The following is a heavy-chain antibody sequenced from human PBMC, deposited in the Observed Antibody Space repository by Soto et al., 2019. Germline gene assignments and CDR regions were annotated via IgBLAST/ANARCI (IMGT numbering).Heavy chain of an antibody. CDR2: INTSNDNK. CDR3: ARDPGAASFDF. Sequence: GASVKVSCKASGYTFTSYGISWVRQAPGEGLEWVGWINTSNDNKLYAQKLQGRLTLTTDTSTSTAYMDLTTLRSDDTAVYFCARDPGAASFDFWAQGTLVTVS. D-gene: IGHD2-15*01. V-gene: IGHV1-18*01. CDR1: GYTFTSYG. J-gene: IGHJ4*02.